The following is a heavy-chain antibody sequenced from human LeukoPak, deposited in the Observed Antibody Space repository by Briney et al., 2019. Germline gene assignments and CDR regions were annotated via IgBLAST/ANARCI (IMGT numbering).Heavy chain of an antibody. CDR2: ISSSDSTI. Sequence: GGSLRLSCAASGFTFSSYDMNWVRQAPGKGPEWLSYISSSDSTIYYADSVKGRFTISRDNSKNTLYLQMNSLRAEDTAVYYCARRDGYNSNAFDIWGQGTMVTVSS. D-gene: IGHD5-24*01. J-gene: IGHJ3*02. CDR1: GFTFSSYD. CDR3: ARRDGYNSNAFDI. V-gene: IGHV3-48*03.